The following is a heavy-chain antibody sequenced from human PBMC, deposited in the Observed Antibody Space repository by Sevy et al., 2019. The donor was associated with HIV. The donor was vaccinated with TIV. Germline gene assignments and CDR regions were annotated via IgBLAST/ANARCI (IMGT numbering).Heavy chain of an antibody. V-gene: IGHV3-74*01. CDR2: INSDGSST. Sequence: GGSLRLSCAASGFTFSSYWMHWVRQAPGKGLVWVSRINSDGSSTGYADSVKGRFTISSDNAKNTLYLQMNSLRAEDTAVDYCARVAGYYGSGSYYSIFDYWGQGTLVTVSS. J-gene: IGHJ4*02. CDR3: ARVAGYYGSGSYYSIFDY. CDR1: GFTFSSYW. D-gene: IGHD3-10*01.